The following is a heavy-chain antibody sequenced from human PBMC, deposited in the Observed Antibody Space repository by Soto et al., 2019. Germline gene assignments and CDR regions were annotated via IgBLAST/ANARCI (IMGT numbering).Heavy chain of an antibody. Sequence: QLHLMQSGAEVKKPGASVKVSCKASGYPFTGYYLHWMRQAHGQGLEWMGWIHPDSAGTNYAQKLQGRVTMTWDTSISTAYMELTGLTSADTAVYFCAAEGLGGMDVWGQGTTVTVFS. CDR1: GYPFTGYY. CDR3: AAEGLGGMDV. CDR2: IHPDSAGT. J-gene: IGHJ6*02. V-gene: IGHV1-2*02. D-gene: IGHD5-12*01.